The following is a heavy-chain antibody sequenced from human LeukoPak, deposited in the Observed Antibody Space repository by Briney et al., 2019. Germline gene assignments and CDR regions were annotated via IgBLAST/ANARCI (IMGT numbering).Heavy chain of an antibody. V-gene: IGHV3-30*04. CDR3: AREGVSGSAYLYYFDY. CDR1: GFTFSSYA. Sequence: PGGSLRLSCAASGFTFSSYAVHWVRQAPGKGLEGVAVISYDGSNKYYADSVKGRFTISRDNSKNTLYLQMNSLRAEDTAVYYCAREGVSGSAYLYYFDYWGQGTLVTVSS. J-gene: IGHJ4*02. D-gene: IGHD1-26*01. CDR2: ISYDGSNK.